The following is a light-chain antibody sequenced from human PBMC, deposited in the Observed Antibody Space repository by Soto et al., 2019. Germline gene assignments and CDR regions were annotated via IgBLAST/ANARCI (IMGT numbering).Light chain of an antibody. CDR2: GAS. V-gene: IGKV3-20*01. J-gene: IGKJ2*01. Sequence: EIVLTQSPGTLSLSPGERATLSCRASQSVSSSYFAWYQQKPGLAPRLLINGASSRATGIPDRFSGSGSGADCTLTISRLEPEDFAVYYCQHYGGSPPVTFGQGTKLEIK. CDR3: QHYGGSPPVT. CDR1: QSVSSSY.